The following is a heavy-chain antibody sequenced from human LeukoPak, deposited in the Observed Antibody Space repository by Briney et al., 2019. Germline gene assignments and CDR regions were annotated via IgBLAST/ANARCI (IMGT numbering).Heavy chain of an antibody. D-gene: IGHD6-13*01. Sequence: GGSLRLSCAASGFTFSSYSMTWVRQAPGRGLEWVSSISSSSSYIYYADSVKGRFTISRDNAKNSLYLQMNSLRAEDTAVYYCASQGRIAAAGFDYWGQGTLVTVSS. CDR2: ISSSSSYI. V-gene: IGHV3-21*01. CDR3: ASQGRIAAAGFDY. J-gene: IGHJ4*02. CDR1: GFTFSSYS.